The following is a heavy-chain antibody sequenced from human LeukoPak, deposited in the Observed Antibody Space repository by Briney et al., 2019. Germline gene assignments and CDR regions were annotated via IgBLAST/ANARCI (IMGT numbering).Heavy chain of an antibody. J-gene: IGHJ4*02. CDR2: ISGSGGTST. D-gene: IGHD5-24*01. Sequence: GGSLRLSCGASGFAFYYYAMIWVRQAPGRGLEWVSGISGSGGTSTYYADSVQGRFTISRDNFKNTLYLQMNSLRAEDTAVYYCTTHRDGHNPLDYWGQGTPVTVSS. CDR1: GFAFYYYA. CDR3: TTHRDGHNPLDY. V-gene: IGHV3-23*01.